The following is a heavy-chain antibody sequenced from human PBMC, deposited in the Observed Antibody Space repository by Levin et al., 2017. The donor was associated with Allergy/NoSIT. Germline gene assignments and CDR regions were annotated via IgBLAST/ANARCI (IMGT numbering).Heavy chain of an antibody. CDR1: GFTFSSYA. CDR3: AKVSRSSRALDY. V-gene: IGHV3-23*01. J-gene: IGHJ4*02. CDR2: ISGSGGST. Sequence: GGSLRLSCAASGFTFSSYAMSWVRQAPGKGLEWVSAISGSGGSTYYADSVRGRFTISSDNSKNTLYLQMNSLRAEDTAVYYCAKVSRSSRALDYWGQGTLVTVSS.